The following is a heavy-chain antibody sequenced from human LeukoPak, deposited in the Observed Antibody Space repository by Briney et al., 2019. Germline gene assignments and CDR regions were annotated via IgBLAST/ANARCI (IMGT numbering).Heavy chain of an antibody. CDR1: GFTFSSYS. Sequence: GESLRLSCAASGFTFSSYSMNWVRQAPGKGLEWVSSISSSSSYIYYADSVKGRFTISRDNAKNSLYLQMNSLRAEDTAVYYCASELPEGRYSSSSGILDAFDIWGQGTMVTVSS. J-gene: IGHJ3*02. CDR3: ASELPEGRYSSSSGILDAFDI. D-gene: IGHD6-6*01. CDR2: ISSSSSYI. V-gene: IGHV3-21*01.